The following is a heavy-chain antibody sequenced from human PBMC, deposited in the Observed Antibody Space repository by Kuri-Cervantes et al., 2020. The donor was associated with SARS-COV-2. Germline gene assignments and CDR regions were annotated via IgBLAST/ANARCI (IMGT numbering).Heavy chain of an antibody. V-gene: IGHV2-70*11. CDR1: GFSLSTSGVG. J-gene: IGHJ4*02. D-gene: IGHD3-3*01. CDR2: IDWDDDK. Sequence: SGPTLVKPTQTLALTCTFSGFSLSTSGVGVGWIRQPPGKALEWLARIDWDDDKYYSTSLKTRLTISKDTSKNQVVLTMTNMDPVDTATYYCVRSTYDFWSGSGGIALNDYWGQGTLVTVSS. CDR3: VRSTYDFWSGSGGIALNDY.